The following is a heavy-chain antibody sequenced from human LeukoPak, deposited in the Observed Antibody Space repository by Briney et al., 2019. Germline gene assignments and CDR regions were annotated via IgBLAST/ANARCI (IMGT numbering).Heavy chain of an antibody. CDR1: GYTFTSYA. CDR3: ARDRPLGDAFDI. J-gene: IGHJ3*02. D-gene: IGHD3-16*01. Sequence: ASVKVSCKASGYTFTSYAMHWVRQAPGQRLEWMGWINAGNGNTKYSQKFQGRVTITRDTSTSTVYMDLSSLRSEDTAVYYCARDRPLGDAFDIWGQGTMVTVSS. V-gene: IGHV1-3*01. CDR2: INAGNGNT.